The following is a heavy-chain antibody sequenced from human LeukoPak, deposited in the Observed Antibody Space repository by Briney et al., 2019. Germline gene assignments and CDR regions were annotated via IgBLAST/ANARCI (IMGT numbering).Heavy chain of an antibody. CDR2: IYYSGST. J-gene: IGHJ4*02. CDR1: GGSISSYY. Sequence: PSETLSLTCTVSGGSISSYYWSWIRQPPGKGLEWIGYIYYSGSTNYNPSLKSRVTISVDTSKNQFSLKLSSVTAADTAVYYCAREPNYYDSSGYFLNDYWGQGTLVTVSS. CDR3: AREPNYYDSSGYFLNDY. D-gene: IGHD3-22*01. V-gene: IGHV4-59*12.